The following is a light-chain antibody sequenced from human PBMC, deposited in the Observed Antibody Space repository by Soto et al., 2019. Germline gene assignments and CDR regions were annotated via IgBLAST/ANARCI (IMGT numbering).Light chain of an antibody. J-gene: IGKJ1*01. CDR1: QSIRNNY. CDR2: DAS. V-gene: IGKV3-20*01. CDR3: QQYGDSRT. Sequence: EIVLTQSPGTLSVSPGERATLSCRASQSIRNNYLAWYEQKPGQAPRLLIYDASSRATGIPDRFSGSGSGTDFTLTISRLEPEDFPVYYCQQYGDSRTFGQGTKVDIK.